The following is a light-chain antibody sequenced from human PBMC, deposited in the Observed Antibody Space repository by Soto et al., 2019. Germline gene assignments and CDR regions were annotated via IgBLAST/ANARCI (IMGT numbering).Light chain of an antibody. J-gene: IGKJ2*01. CDR3: HCQQFADSSLYT. Sequence: DIVLTQSPITLSLSPGERATLYCRASQSLRSSYLAGYQQKPGHAPRLLMYGASKRAAGFPDMFSGSGSGTDFALNISRLEPEAFSVYYCHCQQFADSSLYTCGQGTKVEMK. CDR2: GAS. V-gene: IGKV3-20*01. CDR1: QSLRSSY.